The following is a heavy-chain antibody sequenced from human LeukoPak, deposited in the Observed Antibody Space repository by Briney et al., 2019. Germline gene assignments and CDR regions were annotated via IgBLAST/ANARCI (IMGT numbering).Heavy chain of an antibody. V-gene: IGHV6-1*01. CDR2: TNYSSKWYN. CDR3: ARGGYCSSTSCLDV. Sequence: SQTLSLTCAISGDSVSSNSAAWNWISQSPSIGLEWLGSTNYSSKWYNDYEVSVKIRITINPETSKNQFSLQLNSVTPEDTAVYYCARGGYCSSTSCLDVWGQGTTVTVSS. J-gene: IGHJ6*02. CDR1: GDSVSSNSAA. D-gene: IGHD2-2*01.